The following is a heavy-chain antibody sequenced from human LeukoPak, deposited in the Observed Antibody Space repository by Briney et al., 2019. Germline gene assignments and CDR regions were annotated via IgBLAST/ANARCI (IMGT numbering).Heavy chain of an antibody. J-gene: IGHJ4*02. CDR2: INPNSGGT. CDR3: ARDFDGAGDWNYLVY. V-gene: IGHV1-2*06. D-gene: IGHD2-21*02. Sequence: SVKVSCKASGYTFTGYYMHWVRQAPGQGLEWMGRINPNSGGTNYAQKFQGRVTMTRDTSISTAYMELSRLRSDDTAVYYCARDFDGAGDWNYLVYWGQGTLVTVSS. CDR1: GYTFTGYY.